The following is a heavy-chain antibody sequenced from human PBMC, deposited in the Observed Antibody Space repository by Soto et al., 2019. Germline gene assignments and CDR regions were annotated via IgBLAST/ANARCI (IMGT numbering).Heavy chain of an antibody. J-gene: IGHJ3*02. V-gene: IGHV1-2*02. D-gene: IGHD3-3*01. CDR2: INPATGAA. Sequence: QLHLVQSGAVVTKPGASVTVSCSASGYPVTAYYMHWVRQAPGRGLEWMGGINPATGAAKYTQTFQGRVTRTRDTSTITVCMELSGLTSEDTAVFYWARGGGVGVAGSAAFDMWGQGTLVTVSS. CDR1: GYPVTAYY. CDR3: ARGGGVGVAGSAAFDM.